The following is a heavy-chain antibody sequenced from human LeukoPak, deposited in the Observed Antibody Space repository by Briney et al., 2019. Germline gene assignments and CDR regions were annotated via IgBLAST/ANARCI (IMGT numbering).Heavy chain of an antibody. Sequence: SSETLSLTCTVSGYSISSGYYWGWIRQPPGKGLEWIGSIYHSGSTYYNPSLKSRVTISVDTSKNQFSLKLSSVTAADTAVYYCARLEKRYYYGSGRSYYFDYWGQGTLVTVSS. J-gene: IGHJ4*02. V-gene: IGHV4-38-2*02. D-gene: IGHD3-10*01. CDR2: IYHSGST. CDR1: GYSISSGYY. CDR3: ARLEKRYYYGSGRSYYFDY.